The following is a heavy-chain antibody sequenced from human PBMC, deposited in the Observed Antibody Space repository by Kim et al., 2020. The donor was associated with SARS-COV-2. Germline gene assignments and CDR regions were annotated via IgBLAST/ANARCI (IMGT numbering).Heavy chain of an antibody. J-gene: IGHJ6*02. CDR2: IYPGDSDT. CDR3: ARPVLYYYGSGSYTEAYPYYYYGMDV. V-gene: IGHV5-51*01. D-gene: IGHD3-10*01. CDR1: GYSFTSYW. Sequence: GESLKISCKGSGYSFTSYWIGWVRQMPGKGLEWMGIIYPGDSDTRYSPSFQGQVTISADKSISTAYLQWSSLKASDTAMYYCARPVLYYYGSGSYTEAYPYYYYGMDVWGQGTTVTVSS.